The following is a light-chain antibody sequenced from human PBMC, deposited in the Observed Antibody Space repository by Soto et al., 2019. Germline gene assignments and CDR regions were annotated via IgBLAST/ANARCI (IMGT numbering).Light chain of an antibody. J-gene: IGLJ3*02. CDR1: SSNIGSNY. V-gene: IGLV1-47*02. CDR2: SNN. Sequence: QSVLTQPPSASGTPGQRVTISCSGSSSNIGSNYVYWYQQLPGTAPKLLIYSNNQRPSGVPDRFSGSKSGTSASLAISGLRSEDEADYYCAAWDESLSGWVFGGGTQVTVL. CDR3: AAWDESLSGWV.